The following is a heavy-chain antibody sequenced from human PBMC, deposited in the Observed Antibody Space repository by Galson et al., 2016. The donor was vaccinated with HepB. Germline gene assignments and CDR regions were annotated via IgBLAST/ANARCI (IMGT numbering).Heavy chain of an antibody. CDR1: RFTFINSW. Sequence: SLRLSCAASRFTFINSWMSWVCQAPGKGLEWVANIKQDGSEKYYVDSVKGRFTISRDNAKNSLFLQMNGLRAEDTAVYYCARALSSSGWTYWYFDLWGRGTLVTVSS. CDR2: IKQDGSEK. J-gene: IGHJ2*01. V-gene: IGHV3-7*03. CDR3: ARALSSSGWTYWYFDL. D-gene: IGHD6-19*01.